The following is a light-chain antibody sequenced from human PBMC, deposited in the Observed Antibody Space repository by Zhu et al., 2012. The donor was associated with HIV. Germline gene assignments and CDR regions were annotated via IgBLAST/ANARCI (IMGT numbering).Light chain of an antibody. V-gene: IGKV1-9*01. CDR3: QHLTLYPT. CDR2: GAS. J-gene: IGKJ4*01. CDR1: QGISNR. Sequence: DIQLTQSPSFLSASVGDRVTITCRASQGISNRLAWYDQKAGKAPKLLIYGASIVQTGVPSRFSGSGSGTEFTLTISSLQPEDFATYFCQHLTLYPTFGGGSRVEIK.